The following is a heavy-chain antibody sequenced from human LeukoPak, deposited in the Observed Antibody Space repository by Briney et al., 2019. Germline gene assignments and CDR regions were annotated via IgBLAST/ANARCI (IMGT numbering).Heavy chain of an antibody. CDR3: ARVGVDLWFDP. CDR1: GCTFTGYY. J-gene: IGHJ5*02. D-gene: IGHD3/OR15-3a*01. Sequence: GASVKVSCKATGCTFTGYYIHWVRRAPGQGLEWMGRINPNTGGTNYAQKFQGRVTMTRDTSISTAYMELSRLTSDDTAVYYCARVGVDLWFDPWGQGTLVTVSS. V-gene: IGHV1-2*06. CDR2: INPNTGGT.